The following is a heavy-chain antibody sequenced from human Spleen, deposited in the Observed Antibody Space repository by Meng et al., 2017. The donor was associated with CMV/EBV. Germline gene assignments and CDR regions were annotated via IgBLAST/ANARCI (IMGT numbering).Heavy chain of an antibody. CDR1: GFTFDDYA. J-gene: IGHJ6*02. Sequence: GGSLRLSCAASGFTFDDYAMPWVRQAPGKGLQWVSGISWNSGSIGYADSVKGRFTISRDNAKNSLYLQMNSLRAEDTALYYCAKVCRKSGYSSGWDYYYGMDVWGQGTTVTVSS. V-gene: IGHV3-9*01. D-gene: IGHD6-19*01. CDR3: AKVCRKSGYSSGWDYYYGMDV. CDR2: ISWNSGSI.